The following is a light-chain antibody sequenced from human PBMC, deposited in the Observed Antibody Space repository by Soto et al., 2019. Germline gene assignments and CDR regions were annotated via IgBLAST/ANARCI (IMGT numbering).Light chain of an antibody. CDR1: SSNIGAGYD. V-gene: IGLV1-40*01. CDR2: XXX. Sequence: QSVLTQPPSVSGAPGQRVTISCTGSSSNIGAGYDVHWYQQLPGTAPKXXXXXXXXRPSGVPDRXXXXXXXXXXXXXXTGLQAEDEADYYCQSYDSSLSAHVVFGGGTQLTVL. CDR3: QSYDSSLSAHVV. J-gene: IGLJ2*01.